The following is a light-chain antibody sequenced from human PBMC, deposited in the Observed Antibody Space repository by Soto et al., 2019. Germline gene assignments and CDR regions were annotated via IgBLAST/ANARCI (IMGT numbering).Light chain of an antibody. V-gene: IGKV1-5*01. J-gene: IGKJ1*01. CDR2: DAS. CDR3: LQDINYPWT. CDR1: QSISSW. Sequence: GDRVTITCRASQSISSWLAWYQQKPGKAPKLLIYDASSLESGVPSRFSGSGSGTEFTLAISSLQPEDSATYYCLQDINYPWTFGQGTKVDIK.